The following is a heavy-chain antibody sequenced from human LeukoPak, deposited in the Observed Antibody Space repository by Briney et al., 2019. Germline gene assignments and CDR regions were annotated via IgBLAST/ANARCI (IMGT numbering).Heavy chain of an antibody. Sequence: PGGSLRLPCAASGFTVSSNYMSWVRQAPGKGLEWVSVIYSGGSTYYADSVKGRFTISRDNSKNTLYLQMNSLRAEDTAVYYCARGTVIITDAFDTWGQGTMVTVSS. CDR1: GFTVSSNY. V-gene: IGHV3-53*01. D-gene: IGHD3-9*01. CDR2: IYSGGST. J-gene: IGHJ3*02. CDR3: ARGTVIITDAFDT.